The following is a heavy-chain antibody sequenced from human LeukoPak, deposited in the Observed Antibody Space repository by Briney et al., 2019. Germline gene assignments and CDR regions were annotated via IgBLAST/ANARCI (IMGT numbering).Heavy chain of an antibody. CDR3: ARDRGSYGIDF. Sequence: SETLSLTCSVSGGSITDHYWSRIRQPPGKELEYIGYIYHSGRTYYNPSLQSRVTISIDTSRNQFSLRLTFVTAADTAVYFCARDRGSYGIDFWGQGTLVTVSS. CDR1: GGSITDHY. J-gene: IGHJ4*02. D-gene: IGHD5-18*01. V-gene: IGHV4-59*11. CDR2: IYHSGRT.